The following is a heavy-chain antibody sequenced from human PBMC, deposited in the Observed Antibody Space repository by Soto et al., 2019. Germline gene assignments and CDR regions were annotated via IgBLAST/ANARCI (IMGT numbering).Heavy chain of an antibody. CDR3: AKMEEYYFDTSGFYLGY. CDR2: ISGSGDTT. J-gene: IGHJ4*02. V-gene: IGHV3-23*01. CDR1: GFTFSSFA. Sequence: PGWSLRLSCAASGFTFSSFAMNWVRQAPGTGLEWVSVISGSGDTTYYADSVQGRFTISRDNSKNTLYLQMNSLGAEDTAIYFCAKMEEYYFDTSGFYLGYWGQGTQVTVSS. D-gene: IGHD3-22*01.